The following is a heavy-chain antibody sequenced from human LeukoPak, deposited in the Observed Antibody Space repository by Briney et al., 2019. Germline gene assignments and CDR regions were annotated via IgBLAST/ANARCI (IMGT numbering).Heavy chain of an antibody. CDR1: GGSISSSSYY. CDR3: ASLRRRYSYGFGHWFDP. CDR2: IYYSGST. J-gene: IGHJ5*02. D-gene: IGHD5-18*01. Sequence: SETLSLTCTVSGGSISSSSYYWGWIRQPPGKGLEWIGSIYYSGSTYYNPSLKSRVTISVDTSKNQFSLKLSSVTAADTAVYYCASLRRRYSYGFGHWFDPWGQGTRSPSPQ. V-gene: IGHV4-39*01.